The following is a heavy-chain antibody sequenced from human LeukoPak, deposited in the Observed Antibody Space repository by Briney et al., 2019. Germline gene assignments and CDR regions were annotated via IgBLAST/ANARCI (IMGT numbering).Heavy chain of an antibody. CDR1: GGSFSGYY. Sequence: SETLSLTWAVYGGSFSGYYWSWIRQPPGKGLEWIGEINHSGSTNYNPSLKSRVTISVDTSKNQFSLKLSSVTAADTAVYYCARGYWNGLYWGQGTLVTVSS. V-gene: IGHV4-34*01. CDR3: ARGYWNGLY. D-gene: IGHD1-1*01. J-gene: IGHJ4*02. CDR2: INHSGST.